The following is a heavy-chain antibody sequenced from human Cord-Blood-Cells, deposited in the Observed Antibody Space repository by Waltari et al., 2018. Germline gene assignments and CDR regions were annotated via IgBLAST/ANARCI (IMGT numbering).Heavy chain of an antibody. CDR2: IIPIFGKA. J-gene: IGHJ6*02. CDR3: ARRGRDYSNYYYYGMDV. V-gene: IGHV1-69*01. D-gene: IGHD4-4*01. CDR1: GGTFSSYA. Sequence: QVQLVQSGAEVKKPGSSVKVSCKASGGTFSSYAISWVRQAPGQGLEWMGGIIPIFGKANYAQKFQGRVTITADESTSTAYMELSSLRSEDTAVYYCARRGRDYSNYYYYGMDVWGQGTTVTVSS.